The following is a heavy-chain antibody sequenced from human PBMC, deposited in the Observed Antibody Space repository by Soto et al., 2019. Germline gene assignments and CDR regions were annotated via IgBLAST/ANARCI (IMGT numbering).Heavy chain of an antibody. CDR2: ISGSGGST. Sequence: EVQLLESGGGLVQPGGSLRLSCAASGFTFSSYAMSWVRRAPGKGLEWVSAISGSGGSTYYADSVKGQFTISRDNSKNTLYLQMNSLRAEDTAVYYCAKDVEDSSSWEFDYWGQGTLVTVSS. J-gene: IGHJ4*02. V-gene: IGHV3-23*01. CDR1: GFTFSSYA. D-gene: IGHD6-13*01. CDR3: AKDVEDSSSWEFDY.